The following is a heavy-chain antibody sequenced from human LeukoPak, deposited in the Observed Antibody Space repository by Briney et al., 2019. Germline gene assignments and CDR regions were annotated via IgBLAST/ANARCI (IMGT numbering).Heavy chain of an antibody. J-gene: IGHJ4*02. CDR3: AKDVRVGEYYGSGTYLDY. CDR2: ISGSGGST. V-gene: IGHV3-23*01. CDR1: GFTFSSYA. Sequence: GGSLRLSCAASGFTFSSYAMSWVRQAPGKGLEWVSVISGSGGSTYYADSVKGWFTISRDNSKNTLYLQMNSLRAEDTAVYYCAKDVRVGEYYGSGTYLDYWGQGTLVTVSS. D-gene: IGHD3-10*01.